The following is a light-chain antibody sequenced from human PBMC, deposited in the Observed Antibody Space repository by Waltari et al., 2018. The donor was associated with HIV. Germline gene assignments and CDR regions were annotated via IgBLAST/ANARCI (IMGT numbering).Light chain of an antibody. CDR2: GAS. Sequence: EVVMTQSPATLSVSLGERATLTCRASQSILANLAWYQQKPGKAPRLLVYGASARAAGVPARFTGSGSGTEFTLTISSLQSEDFAVYYCQQYNYWPPYTFSQGTRLDIK. V-gene: IGKV3-15*01. J-gene: IGKJ2*01. CDR3: QQYNYWPPYT. CDR1: QSILAN.